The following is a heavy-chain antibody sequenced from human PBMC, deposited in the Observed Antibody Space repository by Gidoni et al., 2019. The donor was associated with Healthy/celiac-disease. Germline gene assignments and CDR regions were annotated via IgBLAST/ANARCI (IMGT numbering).Heavy chain of an antibody. CDR3: AKDLSTGYDWDAFDI. V-gene: IGHV3-30*18. D-gene: IGHD5-12*01. Sequence: GLEWVAVISYDGSNKYYADSVKGRFTISRDNSKNTLYLQMNSLRAEDTAVYYCAKDLSTGYDWDAFDIWGQGTMVTVSS. J-gene: IGHJ3*02. CDR2: ISYDGSNK.